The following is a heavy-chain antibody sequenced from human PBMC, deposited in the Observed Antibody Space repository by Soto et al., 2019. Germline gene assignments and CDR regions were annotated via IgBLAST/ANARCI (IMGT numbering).Heavy chain of an antibody. CDR1: GFTVSSKY. CDR2: LCSAGNT. Sequence: PGGSLRLSCVASGFTVSSKYMSWVRHAPGKGLEGCSVLCSAGNTYYSKSVRGRFITSRDSSNNTLYLERSSLRADDAAFYYCAREAPMDVWGQGTTVTVSS. CDR3: AREAPMDV. V-gene: IGHV3-53*01. J-gene: IGHJ6*02.